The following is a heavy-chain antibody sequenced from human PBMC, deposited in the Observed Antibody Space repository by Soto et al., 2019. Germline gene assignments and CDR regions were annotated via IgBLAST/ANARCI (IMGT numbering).Heavy chain of an antibody. CDR1: GGSISSGGYY. V-gene: IGHV4-31*03. J-gene: IGHJ1*01. D-gene: IGHD4-17*01. CDR3: ASGQRSDYGDEDGVLEYFQH. CDR2: IYYSGST. Sequence: SETLSLTCTVSGGSISSGGYYWSWIRQHPGKGLEWIGYIYYSGSTYYNPSLKSRVTISVDTSKNQFSLKLSSVTAADTAVYYCASGQRSDYGDEDGVLEYFQHWRHGTLFSASS.